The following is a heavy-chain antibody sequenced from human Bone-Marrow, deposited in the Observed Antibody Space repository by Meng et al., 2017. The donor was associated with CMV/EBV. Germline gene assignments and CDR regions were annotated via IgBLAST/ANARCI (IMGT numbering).Heavy chain of an antibody. Sequence: GGSLRLSCAASGFTVSSNYMSWVRQAPGKGLEWVSVIYSGGSTYYADSVKGRFTIFRDNSKNTLYLQMNSLRAEDTAVYYCARDKVRGVTSPYYYYYGMDVWGQGTTVTVSS. V-gene: IGHV3-53*01. D-gene: IGHD3-10*01. J-gene: IGHJ6*02. CDR2: IYSGGST. CDR3: ARDKVRGVTSPYYYYYGMDV. CDR1: GFTVSSNY.